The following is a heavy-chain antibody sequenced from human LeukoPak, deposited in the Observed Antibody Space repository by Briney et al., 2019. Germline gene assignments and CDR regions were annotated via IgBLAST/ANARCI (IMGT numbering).Heavy chain of an antibody. Sequence: PGGSLRLSCAASGFSFSTYWMHWVRQAPGKGLVWVSRINGDGSSTGYGDSVKGRFTVSRDNAKNTLYLQMNGLRVEDTAVYYCARALGDIRGQGTLVTVSS. V-gene: IGHV3-74*01. CDR3: ARALGDI. CDR2: INGDGSST. J-gene: IGHJ4*02. CDR1: GFSFSTYW.